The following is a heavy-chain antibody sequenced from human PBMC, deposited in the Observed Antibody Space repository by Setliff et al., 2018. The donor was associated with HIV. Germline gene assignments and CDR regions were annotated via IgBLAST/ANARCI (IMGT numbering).Heavy chain of an antibody. CDR1: GFTFSNYI. V-gene: IGHV3-21*01. CDR2: ISGTTTYI. CDR3: AREGMTSRNLDI. J-gene: IGHJ3*02. Sequence: VGSLRLSCATSGFTFSNYIMNWVRQAPGKGLDWVSSISGTTTYIYYADSVKGRFTISRDNTKNSLYLQMNSLRPEDTGLYYCAREGMTSRNLDIWGQGTMVTVSS.